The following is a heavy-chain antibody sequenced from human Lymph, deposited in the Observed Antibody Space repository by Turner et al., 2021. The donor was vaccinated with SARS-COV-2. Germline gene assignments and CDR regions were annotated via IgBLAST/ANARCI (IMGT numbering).Heavy chain of an antibody. V-gene: IGHV4-39*01. D-gene: IGHD3-3*01. CDR2: IYYSGST. Sequence: QLQLQESGPGLVKPSETLSLTCTISGGSISSSSYCWGWIRQPPGKGLECIGSIYYSGSTYYNPSIKSRVTISVDTSKNQVSLKLSSVTAADTAVYYCARNAYDFWSGYFSASAFGIWGQGTIVTVAS. CDR1: GGSISSSSYC. J-gene: IGHJ3*02. CDR3: ARNAYDFWSGYFSASAFGI.